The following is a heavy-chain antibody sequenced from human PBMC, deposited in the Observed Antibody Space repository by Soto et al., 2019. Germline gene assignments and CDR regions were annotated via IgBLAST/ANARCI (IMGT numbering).Heavy chain of an antibody. CDR3: ARDRNPGVYSYYYYYGMDV. D-gene: IGHD4-4*01. V-gene: IGHV4-59*01. Sequence: KPWETVSLTCTVSGGSISSYYWSWIRQPPGKGLEWIGYIYYTGSTNYNPSLKSRVTISVDTSQNQFSLKLSSVTAADAAVYFCARDRNPGVYSYYYYYGMDVWGQGTTVTVSS. CDR2: IYYTGST. J-gene: IGHJ6*02. CDR1: GGSISSYY.